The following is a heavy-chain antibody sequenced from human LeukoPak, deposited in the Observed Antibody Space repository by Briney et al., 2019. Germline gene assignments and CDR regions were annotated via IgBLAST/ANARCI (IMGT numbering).Heavy chain of an antibody. Sequence: SVKVSCKASGGTFSSYAISWVRQAPGQGVGWWGGIILIFGTANYAQKLQCRVTINADKSTSTAYMELSSLRSKDTAVYYCARGRGFGELWNDYYYDDLDVWGKGTTVTVSS. D-gene: IGHD3-10*01. CDR2: IILIFGTA. CDR3: ARGRGFGELWNDYYYDDLDV. J-gene: IGHJ6*04. CDR1: GGTFSSYA. V-gene: IGHV1-69*06.